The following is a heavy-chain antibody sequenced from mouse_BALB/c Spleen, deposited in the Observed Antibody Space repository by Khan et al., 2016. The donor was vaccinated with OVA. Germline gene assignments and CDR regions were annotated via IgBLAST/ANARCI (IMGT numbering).Heavy chain of an antibody. CDR3: ARRDDDYDRGACFAY. J-gene: IGHJ3*01. D-gene: IGHD2-4*01. CDR2: IWSAGST. CDR1: GFSLSSYG. Sequence: QVQLKQSGPGLVQPSQSLSITCTVSGFSLSSYGVHWVRQSPGKGLEWLGVIWSAGSTDYNAAFISRLSISKDNSKSQVFFRMNSLQANDTAVYXCARRDDDYDRGACFAYWGQGTLVTVSA. V-gene: IGHV2-2*02.